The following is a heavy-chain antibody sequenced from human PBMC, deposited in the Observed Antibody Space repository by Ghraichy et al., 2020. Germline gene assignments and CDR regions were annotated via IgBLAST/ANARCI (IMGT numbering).Heavy chain of an antibody. CDR3: ARRTTVTTSRLFWWFDP. CDR1: GFTFSSYW. CDR2: INSDGSST. D-gene: IGHD4-17*01. V-gene: IGHV3-74*01. J-gene: IGHJ5*02. Sequence: GGSLRLSCAASGFTFSSYWMHWVRQAPGKGLVWVSRINSDGSSTSYADSVKGRFTISRDNAKNTLYLQMNSLRAEDTAVYYCARRTTVTTSRLFWWFDPWGQGTLVTVSS.